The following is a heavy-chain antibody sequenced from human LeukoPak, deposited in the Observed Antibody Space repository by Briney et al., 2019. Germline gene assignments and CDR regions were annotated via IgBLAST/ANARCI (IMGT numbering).Heavy chain of an antibody. Sequence: ASVKVSCKASGYTFINYFIRWVRQAPGQGLEWMGIINPSGGSTTYAQDFQGRLTMAGDTSTSTVYMELSSLRSEDTAVYYCARGDMDSVDPWGQGTLVTVSS. CDR1: GYTFINYF. D-gene: IGHD3/OR15-3a*01. V-gene: IGHV1-46*01. J-gene: IGHJ5*02. CDR2: INPSGGST. CDR3: ARGDMDSVDP.